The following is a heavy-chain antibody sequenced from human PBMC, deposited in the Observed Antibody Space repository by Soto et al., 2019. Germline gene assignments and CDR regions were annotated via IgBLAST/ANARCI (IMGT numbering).Heavy chain of an antibody. CDR3: ARQGNGAEGFDF. CDR2: IYPGDSDT. D-gene: IGHD4-17*01. CDR1: GYSFAGYW. Sequence: PGESLKISCKGSGYSFAGYWITWVRQMPGKGLDWMGIIYPGDSDTRYSPSFLGQVTISADKSINTAYLQWSSLKASDTAMYYCARQGNGAEGFDFWGQGALVTVSS. V-gene: IGHV5-51*01. J-gene: IGHJ4*02.